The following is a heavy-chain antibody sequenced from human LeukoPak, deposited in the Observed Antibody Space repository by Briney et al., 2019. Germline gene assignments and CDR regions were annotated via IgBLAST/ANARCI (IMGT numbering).Heavy chain of an antibody. D-gene: IGHD1-7*01. V-gene: IGHV4-34*01. Sequence: SETLSLTCAVYGGSFSGYYWSWIRQPPGKGLEWIGEINHSGSTNYNPSLKSRVTISVDTANNQFSLILNSVTAADTAVYYCATVVVNWSYLNFWGRGVLVTVSS. CDR2: INHSGST. CDR1: GGSFSGYY. CDR3: ATVVVNWSYLNF. J-gene: IGHJ4*02.